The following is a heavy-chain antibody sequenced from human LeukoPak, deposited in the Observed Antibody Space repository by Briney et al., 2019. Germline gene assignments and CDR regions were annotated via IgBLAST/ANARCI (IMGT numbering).Heavy chain of an antibody. J-gene: IGHJ3*02. V-gene: IGHV4-4*08. Sequence: SETLSLTCTVSGGSISSYYWSWIRQPPGKGLEWIGYIYTSGSTNYNPSLKSRVTISVDTSKNQFSLKLSSVTAADTAVYYCAREYSSSWYGDAFDIWGQGTMVTVSS. CDR2: IYTSGST. CDR1: GGSISSYY. D-gene: IGHD6-13*01. CDR3: AREYSSSWYGDAFDI.